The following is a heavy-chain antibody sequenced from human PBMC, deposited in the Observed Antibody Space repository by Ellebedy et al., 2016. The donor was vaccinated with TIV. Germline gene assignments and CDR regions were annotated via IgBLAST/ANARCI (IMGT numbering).Heavy chain of an antibody. D-gene: IGHD2-15*01. V-gene: IGHV4-34*01. J-gene: IGHJ4*02. CDR2: INHSGSN. CDR3: ASHRVGDGFLGY. CDR1: GGSFSGYY. Sequence: SETLSLXCAVYGGSFSGYYWSWIRKPPGKGLEWIGEINHSGSNNYNPSLKSRVTISVDTSKNQFSLKLSSVTAADTAVYYCASHRVGDGFLGYWGQGTLVTVSS.